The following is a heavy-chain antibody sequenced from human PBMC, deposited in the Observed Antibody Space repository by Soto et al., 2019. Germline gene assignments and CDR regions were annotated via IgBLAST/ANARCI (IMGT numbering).Heavy chain of an antibody. CDR1: GGSFSGYY. J-gene: IGHJ4*02. D-gene: IGHD5-12*01. Sequence: QVQLQQWGAGLLKPSETLSLTCAVYGGSFSGYYWSWIRQPPGKGLEWIGEINHSGSTNYNPSLKSRVTISVDTSKNQFSLKLSSVTAADTAVYYCARYIVATISYFDYWGQGTLVTVSS. CDR2: INHSGST. V-gene: IGHV4-34*01. CDR3: ARYIVATISYFDY.